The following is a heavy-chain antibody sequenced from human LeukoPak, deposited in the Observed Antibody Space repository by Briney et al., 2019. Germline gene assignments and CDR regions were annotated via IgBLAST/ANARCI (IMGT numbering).Heavy chain of an antibody. CDR3: ARHGGVEGLRVFTPPLDY. J-gene: IGHJ4*02. D-gene: IGHD3-3*01. CDR1: GYSFTSYW. CDR2: IYPGNSDT. V-gene: IGHV5-51*01. Sequence: GESLKISCKGSGYSFTSYWIGWVRQMPGKGLEWMGIIYPGNSDTRYSPSFQGQVTISADKSISTAYLQWSSLKASDTAMYYCARHGGVEGLRVFTPPLDYWGQGTLVTVSS.